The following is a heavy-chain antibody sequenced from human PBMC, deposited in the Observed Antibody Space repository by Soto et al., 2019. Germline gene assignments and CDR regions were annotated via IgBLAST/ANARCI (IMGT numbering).Heavy chain of an antibody. CDR2: IYYSGST. J-gene: IGHJ4*02. Sequence: QVQLQESGPGLVKPSQTLSLTCTVSGGSISRGDYYWSWIRQPPEKGLEWIGYIYYSGSTYYNPSLKSRVTISVDTSKNQFSLTLSSVTAADTAVYYCDRLTPGYSSGWFIDYWGQGTLVTVSS. D-gene: IGHD6-19*01. V-gene: IGHV4-30-4*01. CDR3: DRLTPGYSSGWFIDY. CDR1: GGSISRGDYY.